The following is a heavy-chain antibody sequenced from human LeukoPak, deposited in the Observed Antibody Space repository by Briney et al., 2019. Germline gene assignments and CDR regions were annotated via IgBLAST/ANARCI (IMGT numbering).Heavy chain of an antibody. CDR2: ISSSSSYI. CDR1: GFTFSSYS. V-gene: IGHV3-21*01. D-gene: IGHD6-13*01. CDR3: ARDEGAAGTTVNFDY. J-gene: IGHJ4*02. Sequence: PGGSLRLSCAASGFTFSSYSMNWVRQAPGEGLEWVSSISSSSSYIYYADSVKGRFTISRDNAKNSLYLQMNSLRAEDTAVYYCARDEGAAGTTVNFDYWGQGTLVTVSS.